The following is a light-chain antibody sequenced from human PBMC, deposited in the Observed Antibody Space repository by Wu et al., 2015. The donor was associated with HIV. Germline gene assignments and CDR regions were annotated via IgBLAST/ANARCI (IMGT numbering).Light chain of an antibody. V-gene: IGKV1-9*01. CDR2: GAS. CDR1: QGISSY. Sequence: DIQLTQSPSFLSASVGDRVTITCRASQGISSYLVWYQQKPGKAPKLLIYGASTLQSGVPSRFSGSGSGTEFILTISSLQPEDFATYYCQQFDNHPLTFGGGTKVEIK. CDR3: QQFDNHPLT. J-gene: IGKJ4*01.